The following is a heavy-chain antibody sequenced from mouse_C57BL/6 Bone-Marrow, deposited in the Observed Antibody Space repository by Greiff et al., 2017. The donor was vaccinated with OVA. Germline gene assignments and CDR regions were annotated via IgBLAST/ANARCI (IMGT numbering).Heavy chain of an antibody. J-gene: IGHJ2*01. Sequence: QVQLKESGAELVRPGASVTLSCKASGYTFTDYEMHWVKQTPVHGLEWIGAIDPETGGTAYNQKFKGKAILTADKSSSTAYMELRSLTSEDSAVYYCTRRSTMVTTRDYFDYWGQGTTLTVSS. V-gene: IGHV1-15*01. CDR1: GYTFTDYE. CDR3: TRRSTMVTTRDYFDY. D-gene: IGHD2-2*01. CDR2: IDPETGGT.